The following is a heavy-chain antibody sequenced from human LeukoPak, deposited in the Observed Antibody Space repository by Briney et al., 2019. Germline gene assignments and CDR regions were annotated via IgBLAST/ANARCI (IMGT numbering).Heavy chain of an antibody. CDR2: INPNSGGT. D-gene: IGHD4-17*01. J-gene: IGHJ4*02. V-gene: IGHV1-2*02. Sequence: ASVKVSCTASGYTFSVYYVHWVRQAPGQGLEWMGWINPNSGGTNYAQKFQGRVTMTRDTSISTAYMELSRLSSDDTAVYYCARLATTLTPFDYWGQGTLVTVSS. CDR3: ARLATTLTPFDY. CDR1: GYTFSVYY.